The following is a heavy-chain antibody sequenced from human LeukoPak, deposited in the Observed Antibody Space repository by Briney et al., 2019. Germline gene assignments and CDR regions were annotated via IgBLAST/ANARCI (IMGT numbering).Heavy chain of an antibody. D-gene: IGHD3-3*01. CDR2: ISSSSSTI. CDR1: GFTFSSYS. CDR3: ARGCYYDSCYYYMDV. V-gene: IGHV3-48*01. Sequence: GGSLRLSCAASGFTFSSYSMNWVRQAPGKGLEWVSYISSSSSTIYYADSVKGRFTISRDNAKNSLYLQMNSLRAEDTAVYYCARGCYYDSCYYYMDVWGKGTTVTVSS. J-gene: IGHJ6*03.